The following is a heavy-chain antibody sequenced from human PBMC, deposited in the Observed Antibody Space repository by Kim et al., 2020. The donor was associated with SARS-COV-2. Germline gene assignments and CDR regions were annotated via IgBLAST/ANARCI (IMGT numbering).Heavy chain of an antibody. D-gene: IGHD4-17*01. CDR3: ARDGDDYGAYPDYVCQGCYYYYGMDV. V-gene: IGHV3-30*04. J-gene: IGHJ6*02. CDR2: ISYDGSNK. CDR1: GFTFSSYA. Sequence: GGSLRLSCAASGFTFSSYAMHWVRQAPGKGLEWVAVISYDGSNKYYADSVKGRFTISRDNSKNTLYLQMNSLRAEDTAVYYCARDGDDYGAYPDYVCQGCYYYYGMDVWGQGTTVTVSS.